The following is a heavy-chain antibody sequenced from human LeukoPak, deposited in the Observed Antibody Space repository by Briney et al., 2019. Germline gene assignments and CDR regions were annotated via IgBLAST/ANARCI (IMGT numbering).Heavy chain of an antibody. Sequence: PGGSLRLSCAASGFTFSSYEMNWVRQAPGKGLEWVSYISSGGSTIYYADSVKGRFTISRDNAKNSLYLQMNSPRAEDTAVYYCARESWHQRAFDIWGQGTMVTVSS. J-gene: IGHJ3*02. CDR3: ARESWHQRAFDI. CDR2: ISSGGSTI. D-gene: IGHD5-24*01. CDR1: GFTFSSYE. V-gene: IGHV3-48*03.